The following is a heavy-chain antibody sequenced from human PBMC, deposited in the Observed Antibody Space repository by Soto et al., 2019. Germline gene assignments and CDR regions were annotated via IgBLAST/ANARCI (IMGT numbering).Heavy chain of an antibody. CDR1: GGTFSSYA. D-gene: IGHD2-21*02. V-gene: IGHV1-69*13. Sequence: SVKVSCKASGGTFSSYAISWVRQAPGQGLEWMGGFIPICGTANYAQKFQGRVTITADESSSTAYMVLSSLRSEDTAVYYCARSYIVVVTAPYYYYGMEVCGQGTTVTVSS. J-gene: IGHJ6*02. CDR3: ARSYIVVVTAPYYYYGMEV. CDR2: FIPICGTA.